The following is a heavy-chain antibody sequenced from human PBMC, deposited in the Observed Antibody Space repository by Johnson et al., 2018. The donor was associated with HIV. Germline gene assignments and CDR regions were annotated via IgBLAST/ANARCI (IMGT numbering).Heavy chain of an antibody. CDR2: ISWNSGSI. V-gene: IGHV3-9*01. D-gene: IGHD6-13*01. Sequence: VQLVESGGGVVQPGRSLRLSCAASGFSFNNYAMHWVRQAPGKGLEWVSGISWNSGSIYYADSVKGRFTISRDNAKNSVYLQMNSLRAEDTAVYYCARSEYSSSWSNAFDIWGQGTMVTVSS. J-gene: IGHJ3*02. CDR3: ARSEYSSSWSNAFDI. CDR1: GFSFNNYA.